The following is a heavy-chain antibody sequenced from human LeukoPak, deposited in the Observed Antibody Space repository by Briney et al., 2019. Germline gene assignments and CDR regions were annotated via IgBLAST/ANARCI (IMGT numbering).Heavy chain of an antibody. J-gene: IGHJ4*02. D-gene: IGHD5-24*01. Sequence: GGSLRLSCAASGFTFSSYSMNWVRQAPGKGLEWVSSISSSSSYIYYAGSVKGRFTISRDNAKNSLYLQMNSLRAGDTAVYYCAAGYNSGLAYWGQGTLVTVSS. V-gene: IGHV3-21*01. CDR3: AAGYNSGLAY. CDR2: ISSSSSYI. CDR1: GFTFSSYS.